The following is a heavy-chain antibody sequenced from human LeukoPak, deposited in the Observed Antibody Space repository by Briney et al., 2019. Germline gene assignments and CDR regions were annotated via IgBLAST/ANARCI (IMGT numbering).Heavy chain of an antibody. CDR2: INPNSGGT. V-gene: IGHV1-2*02. Sequence: ASVKVSCKASGYRFTGYYIHWARQAPGQGLEWMGWINPNSGGTNYAQKFQGRVTMTRDTSISTAYMELSRLRSDDTAVYYCARGEGYYDSSGYYYDDDWGQGTLVTVSS. CDR3: ARGEGYYDSSGYYYDDD. CDR1: GYRFTGYY. J-gene: IGHJ4*02. D-gene: IGHD3-22*01.